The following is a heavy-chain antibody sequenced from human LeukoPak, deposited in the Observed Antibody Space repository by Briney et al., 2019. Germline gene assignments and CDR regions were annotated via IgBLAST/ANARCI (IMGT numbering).Heavy chain of an antibody. V-gene: IGHV4-34*01. CDR1: GGSFSGYY. CDR3: ARDGEGTGNFDY. CDR2: INHSGST. J-gene: IGHJ4*02. D-gene: IGHD7-27*01. Sequence: PSETLSLTCAVYGGSFSGYYWSWIRQPPGKGLEWIGEINHSGSTNYNPSLKSRVTISVDTSKNQFSLKLSSVTAADTAVYYCARDGEGTGNFDYWGQGTLVTVSS.